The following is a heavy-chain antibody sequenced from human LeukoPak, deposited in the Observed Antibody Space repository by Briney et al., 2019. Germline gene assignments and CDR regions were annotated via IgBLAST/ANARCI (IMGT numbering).Heavy chain of an antibody. CDR2: IYYSGST. J-gene: IGHJ3*02. V-gene: IGHV4-59*12. CDR1: GGSISSYY. Sequence: PSETLSLTCTVSGGSISSYYWSWIRQPPGKGLEWIGYIYYSGSTNYNPSLKSRVTISVDTSKNQFSLKLSSVTAADTAVYYCARGLWFGELPSGHDAFDIWGQGTMVTVSS. D-gene: IGHD3-10*01. CDR3: ARGLWFGELPSGHDAFDI.